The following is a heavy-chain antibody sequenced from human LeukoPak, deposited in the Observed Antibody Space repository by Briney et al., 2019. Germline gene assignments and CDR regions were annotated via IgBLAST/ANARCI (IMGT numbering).Heavy chain of an antibody. CDR3: ARQDPRSSWYNGPFDY. D-gene: IGHD6-13*01. V-gene: IGHV5-51*01. CDR1: GSSFTSYW. Sequence: GASLQISCKGSGSSFTSYWIGWVRQLPGKGLEWMGIIYPGDSDTRYSPSFQGQVTISADKSISTAYLQWSSLKAPDTAMYYCARQDPRSSWYNGPFDYWGQGTLVTVSS. CDR2: IYPGDSDT. J-gene: IGHJ4*02.